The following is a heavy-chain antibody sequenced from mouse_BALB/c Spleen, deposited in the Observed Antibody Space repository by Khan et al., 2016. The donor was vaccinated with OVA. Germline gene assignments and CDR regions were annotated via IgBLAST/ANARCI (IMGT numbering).Heavy chain of an antibody. D-gene: IGHD1-1*01. CDR3: ARIKKIVATYFDY. CDR2: TNPTNGRT. V-gene: IGHV1S81*02. J-gene: IGHJ2*01. CDR1: GYTFTSYW. Sequence: QLVQSGAELVKAGASVKMSCKASGYTFTSYWMHWVKQRLGQGLEWFAETNPTNGRTYYNEKFKSKATLTVDKSSSTAYMLLSGPTFEDSAVYYCARIKKIVATYFDYWGQGTTLTVSS.